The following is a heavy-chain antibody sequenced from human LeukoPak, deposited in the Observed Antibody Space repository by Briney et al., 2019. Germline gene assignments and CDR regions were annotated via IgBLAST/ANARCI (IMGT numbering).Heavy chain of an antibody. D-gene: IGHD3-22*01. CDR2: ISSGSSYI. CDR3: ARDRASYYYDSSGPPDAFDI. Sequence: GGSLRLSCAASGFIFSSYSMNWVRQAPGKGLEWVSSISSGSSYIYYADSVKGRFTISRDNAKNSLSLQMNSLRAEDTAVYYCARDRASYYYDSSGPPDAFDIWGQGTVVTVSS. V-gene: IGHV3-21*01. J-gene: IGHJ3*02. CDR1: GFIFSSYS.